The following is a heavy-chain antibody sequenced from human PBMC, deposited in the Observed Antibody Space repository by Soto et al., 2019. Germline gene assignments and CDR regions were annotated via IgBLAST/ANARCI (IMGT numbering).Heavy chain of an antibody. V-gene: IGHV1-69*13. D-gene: IGHD5-12*01. Sequence: SVKVSCKASGGSFSNFGISWVRQAPGQGLEWIGGIVPVFGRPNYAQRFRGRLTITADEPTSTGYVELISLRSDDTAVYYCAREGSGYNFWGQGTQVTVSS. J-gene: IGHJ4*02. CDR2: IVPVFGRP. CDR1: GGSFSNFG. CDR3: AREGSGYNF.